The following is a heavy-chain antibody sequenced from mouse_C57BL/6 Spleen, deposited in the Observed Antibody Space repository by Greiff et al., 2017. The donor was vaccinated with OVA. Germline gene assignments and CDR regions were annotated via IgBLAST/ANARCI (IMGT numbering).Heavy chain of an antibody. V-gene: IGHV1-69*01. CDR3: ARWGVAVLDY. Sequence: QVQLQQPGAELVMPGASVKLSCKASGYTFTSYWMHWVKQRPGQGLEWIGEIDPSDSYTNYNQKVKGKSTLTVDKSSSTAYMQLSSLTSEDSAVYYCARWGVAVLDYWGQGTTLTVSS. CDR2: IDPSDSYT. D-gene: IGHD1-1*02. CDR1: GYTFTSYW. J-gene: IGHJ2*01.